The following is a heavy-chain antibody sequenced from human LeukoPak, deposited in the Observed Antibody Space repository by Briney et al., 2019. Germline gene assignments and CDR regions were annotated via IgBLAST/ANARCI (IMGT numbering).Heavy chain of an antibody. CDR2: IHYSATT. J-gene: IGHJ5*02. CDR3: VRHGNVVSGWPTNHFDP. Sequence: PSETLSLTCTVSGGSIRSHTYYWGWIRQPPGKGLAWVGSIHYSATTYYNPSLESRVTISVDTSRNQFSLRVSSVTAADTAIYYCVRHGNVVSGWPTNHFDPWGQGTLVTVSS. D-gene: IGHD6-19*01. V-gene: IGHV4-39*01. CDR1: GGSIRSHTYY.